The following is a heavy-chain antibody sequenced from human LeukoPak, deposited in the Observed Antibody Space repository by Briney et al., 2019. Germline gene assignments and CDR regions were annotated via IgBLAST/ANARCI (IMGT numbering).Heavy chain of an antibody. J-gene: IGHJ6*03. V-gene: IGHV3-9*01. CDR3: AKGAGYSSGWYVDRGYYYYMDV. CDR1: GFTFDDYA. Sequence: GGSLRLSCAASGFTFDDYAMHWVRQAPGKGLEWVSGISWNSGSIGYADSVKGRFTISRDNAKNSLYLQMNSLRAEDTALYYCAKGAGYSSGWYVDRGYYYYMDVWGKGTTVTVSS. CDR2: ISWNSGSI. D-gene: IGHD6-13*01.